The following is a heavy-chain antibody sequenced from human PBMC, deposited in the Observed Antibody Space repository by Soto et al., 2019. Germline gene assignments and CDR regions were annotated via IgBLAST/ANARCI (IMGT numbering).Heavy chain of an antibody. CDR2: IKSKTDGGTT. D-gene: IGHD3-22*01. V-gene: IGHV3-15*01. CDR3: WYYDSSGYYYDYYYGMDV. Sequence: PGGSLRLSCAASGFTFSNAWMSWVRQAPGKGLEWVGRIKSKTDGGTTDYAAPVKGRFTISRDDSKNTLYLQVNSLKTEDTAVYYCWYYDSSGYYYDYYYGMDVWGQGTTVTVSS. CDR1: GFTFSNAW. J-gene: IGHJ6*02.